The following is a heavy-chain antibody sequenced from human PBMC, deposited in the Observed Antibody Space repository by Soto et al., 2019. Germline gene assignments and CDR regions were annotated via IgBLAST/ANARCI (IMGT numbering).Heavy chain of an antibody. V-gene: IGHV3-30*18. CDR3: AKDSGDYNFYYYMDV. Sequence: GGSLRLSCAASGFTFSSYGMHWVRQAPGEGLEWVAVISYDGSNKYYADSVKGRFTISRDNSKNTLYLQMNSLRAEDTAVYYCAKDSGDYNFYYYMDVWGKGTTVTVSS. D-gene: IGHD2-21*02. CDR2: ISYDGSNK. J-gene: IGHJ6*03. CDR1: GFTFSSYG.